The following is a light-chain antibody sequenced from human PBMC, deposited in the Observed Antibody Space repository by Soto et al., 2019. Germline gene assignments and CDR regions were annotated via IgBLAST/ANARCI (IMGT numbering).Light chain of an antibody. CDR3: HQYGSLPWT. V-gene: IGKV3-20*01. J-gene: IGKJ1*01. CDR1: QSVISSY. Sequence: EIVLTQSPGTLSLSPGERATLSCRASQSVISSYLAWSQQKPGQAPRLLIYGASSRATGIPDRLSGSGSAADFTLTISILGAEDFAVYYCHQYGSLPWTCGQGTEVEIK. CDR2: GAS.